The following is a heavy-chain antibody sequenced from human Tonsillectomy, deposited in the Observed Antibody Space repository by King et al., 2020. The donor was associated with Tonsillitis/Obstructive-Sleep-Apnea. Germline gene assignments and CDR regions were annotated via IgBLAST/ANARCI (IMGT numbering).Heavy chain of an antibody. Sequence: VQLVESGSGLKKPGASVKVSCKASGYTFTNNAMNWVRQAPGQGLEWMGWINTNTGNPMYAQGFTGRFVFSLDTSVSTAYLQISSLKAEDTAVYYCARDYSWGRAEAFDIWGQGTMVTVSS. CDR3: ARDYSWGRAEAFDI. V-gene: IGHV7-4-1*02. D-gene: IGHD7-27*01. CDR1: GYTFTNNA. J-gene: IGHJ3*02. CDR2: INTNTGNP.